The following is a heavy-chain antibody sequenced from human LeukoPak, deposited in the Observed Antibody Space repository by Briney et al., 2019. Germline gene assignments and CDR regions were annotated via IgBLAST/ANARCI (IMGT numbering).Heavy chain of an antibody. CDR3: ASSFGVANYYYGMDV. CDR1: GGSISSGSYY. J-gene: IGHJ6*02. Sequence: SETLSLTCTVSGGSISSGSYYWSWIRQPAGKGLEWIGRIYTSGSTNYYPSLKSRVTISVDTSKNQFSLKLSSVTAADTAVYYCASSFGVANYYYGMDVWGQGTTVTVSS. CDR2: IYTSGST. D-gene: IGHD3-3*01. V-gene: IGHV4-61*02.